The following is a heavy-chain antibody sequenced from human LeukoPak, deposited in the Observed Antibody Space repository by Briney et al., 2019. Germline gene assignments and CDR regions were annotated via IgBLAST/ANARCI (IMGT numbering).Heavy chain of an antibody. V-gene: IGHV4-4*07. CDR2: IYTSGST. Sequence: SETLSLTCTVSGGSISSYYWSWIRQPAGKGLEWIGRIYTSGSTNYNPSLKSRVTMSVDTSKNQLSLKLSSVTAADTAVYYCARDARGAYDFWSGSSHNWFDPWGQGTLVTVSS. D-gene: IGHD3-3*01. CDR1: GGSISSYY. CDR3: ARDARGAYDFWSGSSHNWFDP. J-gene: IGHJ5*02.